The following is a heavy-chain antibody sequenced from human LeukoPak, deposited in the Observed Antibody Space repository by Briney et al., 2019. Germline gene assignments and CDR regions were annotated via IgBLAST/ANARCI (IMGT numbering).Heavy chain of an antibody. CDR3: ARPSSLYYDSSGYPY. V-gene: IGHV4-59*08. D-gene: IGHD3-22*01. CDR1: GGSISSYY. CDR2: IYYRGST. J-gene: IGHJ4*02. Sequence: SETLSLTCTVSGGSISSYYWSWIRQPPGKGLEWIGYIYYRGSTNYNPSLKSRVTISVDTSKNQFSLKLSSVTAADTAVYYCARPSSLYYDSSGYPYWGQGTLVTVSS.